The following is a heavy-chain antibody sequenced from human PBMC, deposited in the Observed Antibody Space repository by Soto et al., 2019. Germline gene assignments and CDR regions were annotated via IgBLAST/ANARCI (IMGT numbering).Heavy chain of an antibody. J-gene: IGHJ5*02. CDR1: GGTFSGYT. Sequence: QVQLGQSGAEVKKPGSSVKVSCKASGGTFSGYTISWVRQAPGQGLEWMGRIIPIIGIANYAQKLQGRVTITADNSTSTAYMELSSLRSEDTAVYYCAADLKDGGPYNWFDPWGKGTLVTVSS. CDR2: IIPIIGIA. D-gene: IGHD3-16*01. V-gene: IGHV1-69*02. CDR3: AADLKDGGPYNWFDP.